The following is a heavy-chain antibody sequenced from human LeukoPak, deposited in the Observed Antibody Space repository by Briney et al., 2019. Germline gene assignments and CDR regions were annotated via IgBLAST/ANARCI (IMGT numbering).Heavy chain of an antibody. CDR3: ARDYYYDSSVAY. Sequence: GGSLRVSCAASGFTFSTFGVNWVRQAPGKGLEWVSSICHSSIYIYYADSVKGRFTISRDNGRNSVYLQMDSLRVEDTAVYYCARDYYYDSSVAYWGQRTRVTLSS. CDR1: GFTFSTFG. CDR2: ICHSSIYI. V-gene: IGHV3-21*01. J-gene: IGHJ4*02. D-gene: IGHD3-22*01.